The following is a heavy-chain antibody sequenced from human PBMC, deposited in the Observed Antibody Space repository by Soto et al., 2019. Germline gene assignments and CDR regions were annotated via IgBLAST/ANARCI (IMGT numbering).Heavy chain of an antibody. CDR1: GGSVNTGDNY. V-gene: IGHV4-30-4*01. J-gene: IGHJ6*02. CDR3: AREPLDGMDV. CDR2: IYHTGNT. Sequence: HVQLHQSGPRLVKPSQTLSLECSVIGGSVNTGDNYWSWVRQSPGRGLEWIGYIYHTGNTFYSPDLENRVTMSVDASKNQFSLTLTSVTAADTAVYFCAREPLDGMDVWGQGTNVTVSS.